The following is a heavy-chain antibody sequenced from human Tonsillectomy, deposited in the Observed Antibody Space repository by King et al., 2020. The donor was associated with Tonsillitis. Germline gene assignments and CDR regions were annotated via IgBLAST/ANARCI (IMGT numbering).Heavy chain of an antibody. CDR1: GFTFSDYY. CDR3: ARDKGYYYMDV. CDR2: SSSSSYT. V-gene: IGHV3-11*05. Sequence: VQLVESGGGLVKPGGSLRLSCAASGFTFSDYYMSWIRQAPGKGLEWVSSSSSYTNYADSVKGRFTISRDNAKNSLYLEMNSLRAEDTAVYYCARDKGYYYMDVWGNGTTVTVSS. J-gene: IGHJ6*03.